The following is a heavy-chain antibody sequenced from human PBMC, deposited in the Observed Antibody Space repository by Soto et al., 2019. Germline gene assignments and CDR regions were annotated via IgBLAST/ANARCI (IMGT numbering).Heavy chain of an antibody. CDR1: GYSFSSYW. CDR2: IYPGDSDT. Sequence: ESLKISCTGLGYSFSSYWIGWVRQMPGKGLEWMGIIYPGDSDTRYSPSFQGQVTISADKSISTVYLQWSSLKASDTAMYYCARGYCTTTICDPWFDPWGQGTRVTAPQ. V-gene: IGHV5-51*01. D-gene: IGHD2-2*01. J-gene: IGHJ5*02. CDR3: ARGYCTTTICDPWFDP.